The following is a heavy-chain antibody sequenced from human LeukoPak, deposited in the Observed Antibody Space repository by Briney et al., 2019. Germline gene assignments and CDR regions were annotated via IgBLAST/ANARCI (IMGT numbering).Heavy chain of an antibody. CDR1: GYSISSGYY. D-gene: IGHD4-17*01. V-gene: IGHV4-38-2*02. CDR3: ARLDHTYTVTHY. CDR2: IYYSGST. Sequence: SETLSLTCTVSGYSISSGYYWGWIRQPPGKGLEWIGSIYYSGSTYYNPSLKSRVTISVDTSKSQFSLKLSSVTAADTAVNYCARLDHTYTVTHYCGQGTLVTVSS. J-gene: IGHJ4*02.